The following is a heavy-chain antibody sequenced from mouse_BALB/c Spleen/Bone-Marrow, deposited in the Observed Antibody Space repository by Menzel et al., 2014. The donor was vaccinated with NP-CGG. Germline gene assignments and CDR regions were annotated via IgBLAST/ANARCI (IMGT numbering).Heavy chain of an antibody. CDR2: IYPGEGDT. CDR3: ALYGNYAGN. J-gene: IGHJ3*01. V-gene: IGHV1-80*01. Sequence: QVQLQQPGAELVRPGSSVKISCKASGYAFSSYWMNWVKQRPGQGLEWIGQIYPGEGDTNYNGKFKGKATLTADKSSSTAYMQLSSLTSEDSAVYFCALYGNYAGNWGQGTLVTVSA. D-gene: IGHD2-1*01. CDR1: GYAFSSYW.